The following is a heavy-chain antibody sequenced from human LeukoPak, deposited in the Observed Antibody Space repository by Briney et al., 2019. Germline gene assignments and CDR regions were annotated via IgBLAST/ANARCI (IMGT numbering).Heavy chain of an antibody. CDR1: GYTFTSYG. V-gene: IGHV1-18*01. Sequence: GASVKVSCKASGYTFTSYGITWGRDAPGQGLEWMGWISTYNGNTNYAQTVQGRITMTTDTSTSTAYMELRSLRSDDTAVYYCARDYCSSTSCYFDYWGQGTLVTVSS. CDR3: ARDYCSSTSCYFDY. CDR2: ISTYNGNT. J-gene: IGHJ4*02. D-gene: IGHD2-2*01.